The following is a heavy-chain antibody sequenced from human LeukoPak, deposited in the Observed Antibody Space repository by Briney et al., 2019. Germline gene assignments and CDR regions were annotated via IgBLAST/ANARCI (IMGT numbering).Heavy chain of an antibody. CDR1: GFSVNSNY. CDR3: ANFASDEYYYDSDNWFDP. D-gene: IGHD3-22*01. CDR2: ISGSGGST. V-gene: IGHV3-23*01. J-gene: IGHJ5*02. Sequence: GGSLRLSCASSGFSVNSNYMSWVRQAPGKGLEWVSAISGSGGSTYYADSVKGRFTISRDNSKNTLYLQMNSLRAEDTAVYYCANFASDEYYYDSDNWFDPWGQGTLVTVSS.